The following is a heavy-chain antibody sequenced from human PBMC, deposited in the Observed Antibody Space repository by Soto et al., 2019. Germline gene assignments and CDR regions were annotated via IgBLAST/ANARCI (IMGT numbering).Heavy chain of an antibody. CDR2: INSDGSST. V-gene: IGHV3-74*01. D-gene: IGHD1-7*01. Sequence: EVQLVESGGGLVQPGGSLRLSCAASGFTFISYWMHWVRQAPGKGLVWVSRINSDGSSTSYADSVKGRFTISRDNAKNTLYLQMNSLRAEDTDVYYCARDKGTGTTWFDPWGQGTLVTVS. J-gene: IGHJ5*02. CDR3: ARDKGTGTTWFDP. CDR1: GFTFISYW.